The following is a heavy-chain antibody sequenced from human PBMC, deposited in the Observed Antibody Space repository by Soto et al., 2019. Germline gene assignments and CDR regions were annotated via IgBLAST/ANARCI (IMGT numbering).Heavy chain of an antibody. CDR1: GGSISSYY. CDR3: ARGPQGNWFDP. V-gene: IGHV4-59*08. J-gene: IGHJ5*02. Sequence: SETLSVTCTVAGGSISSYYWSWIRQPPGKGLEWIGYIYYSGSTNYNPSLRSRVTMSVDTSKNQFSLTLTSVTAADTAVYYCARGPQGNWFDPWGQGTLVTVSS. CDR2: IYYSGST.